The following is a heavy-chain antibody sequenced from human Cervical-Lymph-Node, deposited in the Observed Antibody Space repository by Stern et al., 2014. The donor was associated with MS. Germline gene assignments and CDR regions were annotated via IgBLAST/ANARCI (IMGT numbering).Heavy chain of an antibody. J-gene: IGHJ4*02. CDR3: ARGNWNYEGMGY. D-gene: IGHD1-7*01. CDR1: GFTFSNYG. V-gene: IGHV3-33*01. CDR2: IWYDGNKK. Sequence: VQLVESGGDVVKPGRSLRLSCAASGFTFSNYGMNWVRQAPGKGLEWLAVIWYDGNKKYYADSVKGRFTISRDNSKNTLFLQMSSLTAEDTALYYCARGNWNYEGMGYWGQGTLVTVSS.